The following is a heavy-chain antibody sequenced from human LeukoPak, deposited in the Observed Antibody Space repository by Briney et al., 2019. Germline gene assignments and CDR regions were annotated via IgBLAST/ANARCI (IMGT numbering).Heavy chain of an antibody. V-gene: IGHV3-21*01. CDR3: ATDRGWRTSGYYLYYFEY. CDR2: IGSSGYYI. J-gene: IGHJ4*02. Sequence: GGSLRLSCAASGFTFYNYTMNWVRQAPGKGLEWVSSIGSSGYYIYYADSVKGRFTISRDNAKNSLYLQMNSLRAEDTALYYCATDRGWRTSGYYLYYFEYWGQGTLVTYSS. CDR1: GFTFYNYT. D-gene: IGHD3-3*01.